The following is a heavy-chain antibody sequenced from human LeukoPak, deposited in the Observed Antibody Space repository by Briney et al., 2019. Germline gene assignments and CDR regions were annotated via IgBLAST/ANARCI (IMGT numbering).Heavy chain of an antibody. V-gene: IGHV4-59*01. D-gene: IGHD6-19*01. J-gene: IGHJ3*02. Sequence: SETLSLICTVSGDSISSNYWSWIRQPPGKGLEWIGYIYHSGSTNYNPSLKSRVTTSIDTSRKQFSLKLSSVTAADTAVYYCVRGHLVGGWFKYDAFDIWGQGTMVTVSS. CDR1: GDSISSNY. CDR3: VRGHLVGGWFKYDAFDI. CDR2: IYHSGST.